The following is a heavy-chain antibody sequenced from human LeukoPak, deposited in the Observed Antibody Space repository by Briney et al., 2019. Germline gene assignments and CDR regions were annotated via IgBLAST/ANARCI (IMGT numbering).Heavy chain of an antibody. CDR1: GGSISSSSYY. V-gene: IGHV4-39*01. CDR3: ARRPKVAGLDY. Sequence: SETLSLTCTVSGGSISSSSYYWGWIRQPPGTGLEWIGSIYYSGSTYYNPSLKSRVTISVDTSKNQFSLKLSSVTAADTAVYYCARRPKVAGLDYWGQGTLVTVSS. J-gene: IGHJ4*02. CDR2: IYYSGST. D-gene: IGHD5-12*01.